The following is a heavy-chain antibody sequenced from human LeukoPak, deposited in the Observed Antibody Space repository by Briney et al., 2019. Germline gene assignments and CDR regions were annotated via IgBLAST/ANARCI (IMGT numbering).Heavy chain of an antibody. CDR2: IIPIFGTA. CDR1: GGTFSSYA. V-gene: IGHV1-69*13. J-gene: IGHJ4*02. D-gene: IGHD6-19*01. Sequence: SVKVSCKASGGTFSSYAISWVRQAPGQGLEWMGGIIPIFGTANYAQKFQGRVTITADESTSTAYMELSSLRSDDTAVYYCARIMGSSGWYDPFYYFDYWGQGTLVTVSS. CDR3: ARIMGSSGWYDPFYYFDY.